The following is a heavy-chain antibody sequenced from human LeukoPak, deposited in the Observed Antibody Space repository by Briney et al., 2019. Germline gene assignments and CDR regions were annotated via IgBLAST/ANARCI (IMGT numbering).Heavy chain of an antibody. CDR1: GFTFSSYG. CDR2: IWYDGSNK. V-gene: IGHV3-33*01. CDR3: AGEGRCGGDCYYDY. J-gene: IGHJ4*02. Sequence: GGSLRLSCAASGFTFSSYGMHWVRQAPGKGLEWVAVIWYDGSNKYYADSVKGRFTISRDNSKNTLYLQMNSLRAEDTAVYYCAGEGRCGGDCYYDYWGQGTLVTVSS. D-gene: IGHD2-21*02.